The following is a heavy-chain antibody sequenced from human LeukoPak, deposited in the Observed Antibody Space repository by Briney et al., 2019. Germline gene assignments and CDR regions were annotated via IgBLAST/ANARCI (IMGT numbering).Heavy chain of an antibody. CDR3: ASSAYESSGYGGYYMDV. Sequence: SETLSLTCAVYGGSFSGYYWSWIRQPPGKGLEWIGEINHSGGTNYNPSLKSRVTISVDTSKNQFSLKLSSVTAADTAVYYCASSAYESSGYGGYYMDVWGKGTTVTVSS. V-gene: IGHV4-34*01. D-gene: IGHD3-22*01. J-gene: IGHJ6*03. CDR2: INHSGGT. CDR1: GGSFSGYY.